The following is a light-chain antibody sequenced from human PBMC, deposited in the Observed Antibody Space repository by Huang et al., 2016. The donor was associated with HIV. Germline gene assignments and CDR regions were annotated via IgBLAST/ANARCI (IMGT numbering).Light chain of an antibody. CDR3: MHAIESPRT. CDR2: VGS. J-gene: IGKJ1*01. Sequence: DIVMTQSPLSLSVTPGEPASISCRSSQSLLNSNGYNYLDWYFQKPGQSPQLLIYVGSNRASGVPDRFSGSGAGTDFTLKISRVEAEDVGVYYCMHAIESPRTCGQGTKVEIK. CDR1: QSLLNSNGYNY. V-gene: IGKV2-28*01.